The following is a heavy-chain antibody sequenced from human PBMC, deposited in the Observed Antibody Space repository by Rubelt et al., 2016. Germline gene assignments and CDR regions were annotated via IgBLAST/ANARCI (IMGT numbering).Heavy chain of an antibody. CDR2: IYHRGST. V-gene: IGHV4-38-2*02. CDR1: GYSISSGYY. J-gene: IGHJ4*02. CDR3: ARGRWLFPN. D-gene: IGHD3-22*01. Sequence: QVQLQESGPGLVKPSETLSLTCTVSGYSISSGYYWGWIRQPPGKGLEWIGSIYHRGSTYYNPSLKSRGTISVETSKNQFSLKLGSVTAADTAVYYCARGRWLFPNWGQGTLVTVSS.